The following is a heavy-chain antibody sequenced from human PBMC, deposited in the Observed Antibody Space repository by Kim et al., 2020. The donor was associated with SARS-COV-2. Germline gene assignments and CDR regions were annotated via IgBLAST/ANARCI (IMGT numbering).Heavy chain of an antibody. CDR3: ARLESGTLTFFDY. J-gene: IGHJ4*02. D-gene: IGHD3-3*01. V-gene: IGHV4-39*01. Sequence: YNPSLKDRGTISMDTSKNQFSLRLTSVTASDTAIYYCARLESGTLTFFDYWGQGTLVTVSS.